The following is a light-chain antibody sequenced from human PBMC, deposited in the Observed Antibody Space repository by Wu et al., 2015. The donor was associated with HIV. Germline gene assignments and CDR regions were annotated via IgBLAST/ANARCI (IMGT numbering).Light chain of an antibody. Sequence: AIQLTQSPSSLSASVGDRVTITCRASQGINSRLAWYQQKPGKTPKLLIFDASSLESGVPSRFSGSGSGPDFTLTISSLQPEDFATYYCQQFNSYVLTFGGGTKVEIK. CDR1: QGINSR. CDR2: DAS. CDR3: QQFNSYVLT. V-gene: IGKV1-13*02. J-gene: IGKJ4*01.